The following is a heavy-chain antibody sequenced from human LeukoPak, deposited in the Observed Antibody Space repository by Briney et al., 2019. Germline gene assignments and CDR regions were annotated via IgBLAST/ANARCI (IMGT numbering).Heavy chain of an antibody. Sequence: GSLRLSCVASGFTFEDYTMHWGRPAPGETLGWGSLISWDGTTYYTDSVKGRFTISRDNSKNSLYLQMDTLRSEDTAFYYCVKDLSYESSGHVLEYWGQGTLVTVSS. J-gene: IGHJ4*02. D-gene: IGHD3-22*01. V-gene: IGHV3-43*01. CDR1: GFTFEDYT. CDR2: ISWDGTT. CDR3: VKDLSYESSGHVLEY.